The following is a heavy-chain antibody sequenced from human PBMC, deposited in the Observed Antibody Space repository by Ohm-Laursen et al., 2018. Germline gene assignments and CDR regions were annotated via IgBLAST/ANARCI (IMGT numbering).Heavy chain of an antibody. CDR1: GFTLSSYG. Sequence: SLRLSCAASGFTLSSYGIHWVRQAPGKGLEWVAVISDDGNTKYYADSVKGRFTISRDTSKNTVYLQMNSLRAEETAVYYCAKDNGAGTVGDYWGQGTLVTVSS. V-gene: IGHV3-30*18. D-gene: IGHD4-23*01. CDR2: ISDDGNTK. CDR3: AKDNGAGTVGDY. J-gene: IGHJ4*02.